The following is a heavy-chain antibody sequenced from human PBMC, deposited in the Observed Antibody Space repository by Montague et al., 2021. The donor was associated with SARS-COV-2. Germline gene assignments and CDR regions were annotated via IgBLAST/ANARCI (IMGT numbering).Heavy chain of an antibody. D-gene: IGHD3-3*01. CDR3: ARDRGGGRYDFWSGYYVQPYDY. Sequence: SRRLSCAASGFTFSSYSMNWVRQAPGKGLEWASSISSSSSYIYYADSVKGRFTISRDNAKNSLYLQMNSLRAEDTAVYYCARDRGGGRYDFWSGYYVQPYDYWGQGTLVTVSS. J-gene: IGHJ4*02. CDR1: GFTFSSYS. CDR2: ISSSSSYI. V-gene: IGHV3-21*01.